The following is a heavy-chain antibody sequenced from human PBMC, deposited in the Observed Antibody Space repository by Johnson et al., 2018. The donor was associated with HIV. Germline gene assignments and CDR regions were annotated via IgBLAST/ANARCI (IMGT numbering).Heavy chain of an antibody. J-gene: IGHJ3*02. D-gene: IGHD1-14*01. CDR1: GIIVTGNF. Sequence: VQLVESGGDLVQPGKSLRLSCAASGIIVTGNFMSWVRQAPGKGLEWVSVINAGGDTYYADSVKGRFTISRDRSKNTVSLQMNSLRVEDTAVYYCARDDRPDGFDIWGQGTMVTVSS. CDR2: INAGGDT. CDR3: ARDDRPDGFDI. V-gene: IGHV3-66*01.